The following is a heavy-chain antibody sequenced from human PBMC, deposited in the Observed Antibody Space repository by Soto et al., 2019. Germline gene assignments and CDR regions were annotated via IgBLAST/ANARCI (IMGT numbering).Heavy chain of an antibody. CDR1: GFTFSSTYW. Sequence: EVQLVESGGGLVQPGGSLRLSFVSSGFTFSSTYWMSWGRQAPGKGLEWVANINQDGSEKYYVDSVKGRFTISRDNAEKSLYLQMDSLRAEDTAVYYCARPLGWRDAFDIWGQGTMVTVSS. D-gene: IGHD6-19*01. V-gene: IGHV3-7*01. CDR3: ARPLGWRDAFDI. J-gene: IGHJ3*02. CDR2: INQDGSEK.